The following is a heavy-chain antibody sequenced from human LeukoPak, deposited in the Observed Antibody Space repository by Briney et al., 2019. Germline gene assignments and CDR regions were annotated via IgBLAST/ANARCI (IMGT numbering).Heavy chain of an antibody. V-gene: IGHV4-59*01. CDR2: IYYSGST. Sequence: SETLSLTCTVSGGSISSYYWSWIRQPPGKGLEWIGYIYYSGSTNYNPSLKSRVTISVDTSKNQFSLKLSSVTAADTAVYYCARDRRDGYSDDAFDIWGQGAMVTVSS. CDR3: ARDRRDGYSDDAFDI. J-gene: IGHJ3*02. D-gene: IGHD5-24*01. CDR1: GGSISSYY.